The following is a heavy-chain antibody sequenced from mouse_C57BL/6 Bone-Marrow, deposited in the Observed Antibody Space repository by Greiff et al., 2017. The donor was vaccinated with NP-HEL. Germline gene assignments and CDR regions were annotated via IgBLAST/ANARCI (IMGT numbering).Heavy chain of an antibody. Sequence: EVKVVESGGGLVQPKGSLKLSCAASGFSFNTYAMNWVRQAPGKGLEWVARIRSKSNNYATYYADSVKDRFTISRDDSESMLYLQMNNLKTEDTAMYYCVRQCKNGFAYWGQGTLVTVSA. CDR2: IRSKSNNYAT. CDR3: VRQCKNGFAY. V-gene: IGHV10-1*01. CDR1: GFSFNTYA. J-gene: IGHJ3*01.